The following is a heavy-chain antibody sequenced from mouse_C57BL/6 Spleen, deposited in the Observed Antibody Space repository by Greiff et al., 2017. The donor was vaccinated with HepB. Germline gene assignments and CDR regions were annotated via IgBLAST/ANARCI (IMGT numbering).Heavy chain of an antibody. CDR2: IYPSDSET. D-gene: IGHD1-1*01. CDR1: GYTFTSYW. V-gene: IGHV1-61*01. Sequence: QVQLQQPGAELVRPGSSVKLSCKASGYTFTSYWMDWVKQRPGQGLEWIGNIYPSDSETHYNQKFKDKATLTVDKSSSTAYMQLSSLTSEDSAVYYCARSPLGSYAMDYWGQGTSVTVSS. J-gene: IGHJ4*01. CDR3: ARSPLGSYAMDY.